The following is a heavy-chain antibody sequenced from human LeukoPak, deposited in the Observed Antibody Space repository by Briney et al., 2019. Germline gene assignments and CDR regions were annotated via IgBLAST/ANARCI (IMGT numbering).Heavy chain of an antibody. CDR2: IYTSGST. CDR3: ARGDSSGYSYYFDY. CDR1: GGSISSYY. V-gene: IGHV4-4*07. D-gene: IGHD3-22*01. Sequence: SETLSLTCTVSGGSISSYYWSWIRQPAGKGLEWIGRIYTSGSTNYNPSLKGRVTMSVDTSKNQFSLKLSSVTAADTAVYYCARGDSSGYSYYFDYWGQGTLVTVSS. J-gene: IGHJ4*02.